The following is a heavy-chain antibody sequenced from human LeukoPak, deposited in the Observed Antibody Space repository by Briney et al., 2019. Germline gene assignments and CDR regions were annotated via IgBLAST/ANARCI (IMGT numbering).Heavy chain of an antibody. CDR3: ARTLIINYYDSSGYFDY. CDR2: IYYSGST. D-gene: IGHD3-22*01. V-gene: IGHV4-59*01. Sequence: PSETLSLTCAVYGGSFSGYYWSWIRQPPGKGLEWIGYIYYSGSTNYNPSLKSRVTISVDTSKNQFSLKLSSVTAADTAVYYCARTLIINYYDSSGYFDYWGQGTLVTVSS. J-gene: IGHJ4*02. CDR1: GGSFSGYY.